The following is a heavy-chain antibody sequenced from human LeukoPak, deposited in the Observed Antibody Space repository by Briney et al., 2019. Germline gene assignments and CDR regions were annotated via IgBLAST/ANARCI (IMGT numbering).Heavy chain of an antibody. CDR2: ISYDGSNK. CDR3: ARVEMATIALDY. V-gene: IGHV3-30*03. Sequence: GGSLRLSCAASGFTFSNYWMSWVRQAPGKGLEWVAVISYDGSNKYYADSVKGRFTISRDNSKNTLYLQMNSLRAEDTAVYYCARVEMATIALDYWGQGTLVTVSS. J-gene: IGHJ4*02. D-gene: IGHD5-24*01. CDR1: GFTFSNYW.